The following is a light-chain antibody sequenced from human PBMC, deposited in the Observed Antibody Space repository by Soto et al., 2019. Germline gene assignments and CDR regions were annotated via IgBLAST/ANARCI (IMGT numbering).Light chain of an antibody. CDR2: DAS. CDR1: QTVRNNY. J-gene: IGKJ1*01. V-gene: IGKV3-20*01. CDR3: QQCGGSPT. Sequence: EFVLTQSPGTLSLSPGERATLSCRASQTVRNNYLAWYQQKPGQAPRLLIYDASSRATGIPDRFSGSGSGTDFTLTISRLGPEGFAMYYCQQCGGSPTFGQGTKV.